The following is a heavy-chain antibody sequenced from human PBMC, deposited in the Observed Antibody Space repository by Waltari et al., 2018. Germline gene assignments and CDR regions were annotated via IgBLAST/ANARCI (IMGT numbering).Heavy chain of an antibody. V-gene: IGHV3-74*01. Sequence: EVQLVESGGGVVQPGGSLRLSCTVSGFTVGSDWMHWVRQAPGKGLVWVSRINTDGSFTGYADSVEGRFTIFKDYAKNTLYLQMNSLRAEDTAVYYCAAFGVGWQKAYWGQGTLVTVSS. CDR2: INTDGSFT. CDR1: GFTVGSDW. D-gene: IGHD6-19*01. J-gene: IGHJ4*02. CDR3: AAFGVGWQKAY.